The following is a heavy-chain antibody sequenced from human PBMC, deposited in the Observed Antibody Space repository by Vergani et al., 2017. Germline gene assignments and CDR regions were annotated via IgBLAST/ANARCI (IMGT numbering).Heavy chain of an antibody. Sequence: QVQLQQWGAGLLKPSETLSLTCAVYGGSFSGYYWSWIRQPPGKGLEWIGEINHSGSTNYNPSLKSRVTLSVDTSKNQFSLKLSSVTAADTAVYYCARGTQTPWGNYYYYYMDVWGKGTTVTVSS. V-gene: IGHV4-34*01. CDR3: ARGTQTPWGNYYYYYMDV. CDR2: INHSGST. D-gene: IGHD7-27*01. CDR1: GGSFSGYY. J-gene: IGHJ6*03.